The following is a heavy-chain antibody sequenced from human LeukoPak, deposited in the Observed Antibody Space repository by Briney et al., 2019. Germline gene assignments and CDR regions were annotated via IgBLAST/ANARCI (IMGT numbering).Heavy chain of an antibody. J-gene: IGHJ4*02. D-gene: IGHD4-23*01. CDR3: ARESSGGGNALDY. Sequence: GRSLRLSCAASGFTFSSFGMHWVRHAPGQGLEWVAVIWYDGSNKYYADFVKGRFTISRDNSKNTLHLQMNSLRAEDTAVYYCARESSGGGNALDYWSQGTLVTVSS. V-gene: IGHV3-33*01. CDR2: IWYDGSNK. CDR1: GFTFSSFG.